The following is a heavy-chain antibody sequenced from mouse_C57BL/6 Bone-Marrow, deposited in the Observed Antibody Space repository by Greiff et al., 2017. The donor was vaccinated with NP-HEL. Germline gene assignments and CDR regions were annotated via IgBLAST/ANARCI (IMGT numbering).Heavy chain of an antibody. D-gene: IGHD2-1*01. Sequence: EVKLMESGGGLVKPGGSLKLSCAASGFTFSSYAMSWVRQTPEKRLEWVATISDGGSYTYYPDNLKGRFTISRDNAKNNLYLQMSHLKSEDTAMDYCARVYWAWLAYWGQGTLVTVSA. J-gene: IGHJ3*01. CDR1: GFTFSSYA. CDR3: ARVYWAWLAY. CDR2: ISDGGSYT. V-gene: IGHV5-4*03.